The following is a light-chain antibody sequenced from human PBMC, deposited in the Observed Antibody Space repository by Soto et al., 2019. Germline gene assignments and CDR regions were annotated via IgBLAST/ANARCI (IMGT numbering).Light chain of an antibody. J-gene: IGKJ2*03. CDR1: QSVGSSY. CDR3: QQYCSSPMYR. V-gene: IGKV3-20*01. CDR2: GAS. Sequence: GAVSLTKGDRATLSCRASQSVGSSYLAWYQHTPGQAPRVLIYGASHRATGIPDRFSGSGSGTDFTLTISGLEPEDVAVYYCQQYCSSPMYRFGQVTKVDIK.